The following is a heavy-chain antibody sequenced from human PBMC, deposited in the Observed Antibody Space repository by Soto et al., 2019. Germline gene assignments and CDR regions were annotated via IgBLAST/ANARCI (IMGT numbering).Heavy chain of an antibody. J-gene: IGHJ5*02. V-gene: IGHV4-39*02. Sequence: SETLSLTCTVSGGSISSSSYYWGWIRQPPGKGLEWIGSIYYSGSTYYNPSLKSRVTISVDTSKNQFSLKLSSVTAADTAVYYCARDVAAAGPRGAPTWFDPWGQGTLVTVSS. CDR3: ARDVAAAGPRGAPTWFDP. CDR2: IYYSGST. D-gene: IGHD6-13*01. CDR1: GGSISSSSYY.